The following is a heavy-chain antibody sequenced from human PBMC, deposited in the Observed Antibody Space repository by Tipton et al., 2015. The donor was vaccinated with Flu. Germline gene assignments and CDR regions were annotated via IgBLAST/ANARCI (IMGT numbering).Heavy chain of an antibody. CDR3: AGGSGWLITD. CDR1: GFRFNTFW. CDR2: IKQDASEK. D-gene: IGHD6-19*01. J-gene: IGHJ4*02. Sequence: SLRLSCAAPGFRFNTFWMNWVRQAPGKGLEWVAIIKQDASEKLYVDSVEGRFTISRDNAKNSLSLQMDSLGGDDTAVYYCAGGSGWLITDWGQGTLVTVSS. V-gene: IGHV3-7*01.